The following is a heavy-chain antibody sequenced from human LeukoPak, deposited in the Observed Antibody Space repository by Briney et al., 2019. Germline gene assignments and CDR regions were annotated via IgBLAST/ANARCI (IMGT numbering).Heavy chain of an antibody. CDR2: IYYSGST. CDR3: ARHDLVWFVELLPSYYYMDV. J-gene: IGHJ6*03. D-gene: IGHD3-10*01. Sequence: PSETLSLTCTVSAGSFSSYYWSCIRQPPGKGLEWIGYIYYSGSTNYNPSLNSRVTISVDTSKNQFSLKLSSVTAADTAGYYCARHDLVWFVELLPSYYYMDVWGKGTTVTVSS. CDR1: AGSFSSYY. V-gene: IGHV4-59*08.